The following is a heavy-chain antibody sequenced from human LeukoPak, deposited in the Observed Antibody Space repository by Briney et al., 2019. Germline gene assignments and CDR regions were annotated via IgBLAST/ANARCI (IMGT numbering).Heavy chain of an antibody. CDR3: ARGYCSGGSCYSYYYYNYMDV. J-gene: IGHJ6*03. CDR2: IHYSGST. Sequence: SETLSLTCTVSGGSISSSSYYWGWIRQPPGKGLEWIGSIHYSGSTNYNPSLKSRVTISVDTSKNQFSLRLSSVTAADTAVYYCARGYCSGGSCYSYYYYNYMDVWGKGTTVTVSS. D-gene: IGHD2-15*01. V-gene: IGHV4-39*07. CDR1: GGSISSSSYY.